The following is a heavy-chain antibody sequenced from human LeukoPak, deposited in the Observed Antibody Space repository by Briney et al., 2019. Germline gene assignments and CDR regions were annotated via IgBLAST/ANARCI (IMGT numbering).Heavy chain of an antibody. V-gene: IGHV4-34*01. D-gene: IGHD3-10*01. CDR2: INHSGST. CDR3: VRPRYGSGSLDS. Sequence: SETLSLTCAVYGESFSGHYWTWIRQPPGRGLEWIGEINHSGSTTSNPSLNNRVTISVDTSKNQFSLKLTSVTAADTAVYYCVRPRYGSGSLDSWGHGTLVTVSS. CDR1: GESFSGHY. J-gene: IGHJ5*01.